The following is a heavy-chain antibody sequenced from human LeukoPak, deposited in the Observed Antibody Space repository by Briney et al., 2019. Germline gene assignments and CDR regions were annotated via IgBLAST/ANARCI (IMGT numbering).Heavy chain of an antibody. Sequence: GESLKISCKGSGYRFTNYWIGWVRHMPGKGLEWMGIIYPGDSDIRYSPSFQGQVTISADKSISTAYLQWSSLKASDTAMYYCARQGYCSGGSCYTWFDPWGQGTLVTVSS. D-gene: IGHD2-15*01. CDR3: ARQGYCSGGSCYTWFDP. CDR1: GYRFTNYW. J-gene: IGHJ5*02. CDR2: IYPGDSDI. V-gene: IGHV5-51*01.